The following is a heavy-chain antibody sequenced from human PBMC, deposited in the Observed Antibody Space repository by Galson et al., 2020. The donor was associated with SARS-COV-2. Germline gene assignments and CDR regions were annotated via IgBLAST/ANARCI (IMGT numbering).Heavy chain of an antibody. J-gene: IGHJ6*02. CDR1: GYTFTGYY. Sequence: ASVKVSCKASGYTFTGYYMHWVRQAPGQGLEWMGWNNPNSGGTNYAQKFQGRVTMTRDTSISTAYMELSRLRSDDTAVYYCARDLPFYYDSKRMDVWGQGTTVTVSS. V-gene: IGHV1-2*02. CDR2: NNPNSGGT. CDR3: ARDLPFYYDSKRMDV. D-gene: IGHD3-22*01.